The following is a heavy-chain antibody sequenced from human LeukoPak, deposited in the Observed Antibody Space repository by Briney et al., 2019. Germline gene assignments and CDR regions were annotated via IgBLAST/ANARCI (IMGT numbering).Heavy chain of an antibody. CDR1: GFTFSSYS. Sequence: PGGSLRLSCAASGFTFSSYSMNWVRQAPGKGLEWVSYISSSSSTIYYADSVKGRFTISRDNAKNSLYLQMNSLRAEDTAVYYCASWSPHYYYYYMDVWGKGTTVTVSS. V-gene: IGHV3-48*01. D-gene: IGHD2-8*02. J-gene: IGHJ6*03. CDR3: ASWSPHYYYYYMDV. CDR2: ISSSSSTI.